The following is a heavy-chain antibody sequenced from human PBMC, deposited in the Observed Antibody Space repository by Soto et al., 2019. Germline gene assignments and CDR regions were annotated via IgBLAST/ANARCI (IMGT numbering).Heavy chain of an antibody. J-gene: IGHJ6*02. CDR2: ISSSTNYR. CDR1: GFTVSSNY. Sequence: PGGSLRLSCAASGFTVSSNYMSWVRQAPGKGLEWVSSISSSTNYRYYADSVKGRFTISRDNAKNSLYLQMNSLRDEDTAVYYCAVAYGLDVWGQGTMVTVSS. V-gene: IGHV3-21*01. D-gene: IGHD2-21*01. CDR3: AVAYGLDV.